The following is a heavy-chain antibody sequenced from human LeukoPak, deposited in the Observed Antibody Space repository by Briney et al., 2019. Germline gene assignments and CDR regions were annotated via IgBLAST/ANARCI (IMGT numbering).Heavy chain of an antibody. CDR3: ARDPLKGFDY. Sequence: ETLSLTCAVYGGSFSAYYWSWIRQPPGKGLEWIGEINHSGSTTYNPSLKSRVTISVDTSKNQFSLKLSSVTAADTAVYYCARDPLKGFDYWGQGMLVTVSS. J-gene: IGHJ4*02. CDR1: GGSFSAYY. CDR2: INHSGST. V-gene: IGHV4-34*01.